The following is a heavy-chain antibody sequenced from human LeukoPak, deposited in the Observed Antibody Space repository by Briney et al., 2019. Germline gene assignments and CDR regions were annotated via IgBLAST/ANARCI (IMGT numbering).Heavy chain of an antibody. CDR3: ARDRSRHYYGSGSYGTGSDY. Sequence: PGGSLRLSCAASGFTFSDYYVSWIRQAPGKGLEWVSYISSSGSTIYYADSVKGRFTISRDNAKNSLYLQMNSLRAEDTAVYYCARDRSRHYYGSGSYGTGSDYWGRGTLVTVSS. CDR2: ISSSGSTI. CDR1: GFTFSDYY. D-gene: IGHD3-10*01. V-gene: IGHV3-11*04. J-gene: IGHJ4*02.